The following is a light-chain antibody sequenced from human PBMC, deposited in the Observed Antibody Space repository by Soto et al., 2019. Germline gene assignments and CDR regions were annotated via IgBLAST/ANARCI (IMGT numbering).Light chain of an antibody. CDR1: SSDVGGYNY. V-gene: IGLV2-14*01. CDR3: SSYTSSIS. J-gene: IGLJ2*01. Sequence: QSALTQPASVSGSPGQSITISCTGTSSDVGGYNYVSWYQQHPGKAPKLMIYDVNTRPSGVSNRFSGSKSGNTASLTISGLQAEDEADYYCSSYTSSISFGGGTKVTAL. CDR2: DVN.